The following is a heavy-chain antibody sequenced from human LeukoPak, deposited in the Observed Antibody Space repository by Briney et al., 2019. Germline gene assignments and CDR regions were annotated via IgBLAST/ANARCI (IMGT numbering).Heavy chain of an antibody. CDR1: GYSFTSYW. V-gene: IGHV5-51*01. Sequence: GESLKISCKGSGYSFTSYWIGWVRQMPGKGLERMGIIYPGDSDTRYSPSFQGQVTISADRSISTAYLQWSSLKASDTAMYFCARPYGAGPYNLAYWGQGTLVTVSS. CDR2: IYPGDSDT. D-gene: IGHD4-17*01. CDR3: ARPYGAGPYNLAY. J-gene: IGHJ4*02.